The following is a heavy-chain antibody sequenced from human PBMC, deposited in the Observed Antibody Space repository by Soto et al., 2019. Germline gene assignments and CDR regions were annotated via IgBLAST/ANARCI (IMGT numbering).Heavy chain of an antibody. J-gene: IGHJ4*02. CDR2: IDPSDSYT. CDR3: ARTEVGASPNDY. V-gene: IGHV5-10-1*01. D-gene: IGHD1-26*01. Sequence: PGESLKISCQGSGYSFTSYWISWVRQMPGKGLEWMGRIDPSDSYTNYSPSFQGHVTISADKSISTAYLQWSSLKASDTALYYCARTEVGASPNDYWGQGTLVTVSS. CDR1: GYSFTSYW.